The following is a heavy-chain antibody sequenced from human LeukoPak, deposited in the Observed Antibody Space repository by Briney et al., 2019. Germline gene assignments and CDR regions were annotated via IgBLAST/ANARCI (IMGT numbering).Heavy chain of an antibody. V-gene: IGHV4-59*01. Sequence: SETLSLTCTVSGGSISSYYWSWIRQPPGKGLEWIGYIYYSGSTNYNPSLKSRVTISVDTSKNQFSLKLSSVTAADTAVYYCARVADNYDYVWGSYRSTYYFDYWGQGTLVTVSS. CDR2: IYYSGST. CDR3: ARVADNYDYVWGSYRSTYYFDY. J-gene: IGHJ4*02. CDR1: GGSISSYY. D-gene: IGHD3-16*02.